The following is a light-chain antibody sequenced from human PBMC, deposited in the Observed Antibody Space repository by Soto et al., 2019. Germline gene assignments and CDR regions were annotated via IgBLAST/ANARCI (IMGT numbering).Light chain of an antibody. CDR1: SSDVGSYNL. CDR3: CSYAGSPI. J-gene: IGLJ2*01. Sequence: QSALTQPASVSGSPGQSITISCTGTSSDVGSYNLVSWYQQHPGKAPKLMIYEGSKRPSGVSNRFSGSKSGNTASLTISGLQAEDEADYYCCSYAGSPIIGGGTQLTVL. V-gene: IGLV2-23*01. CDR2: EGS.